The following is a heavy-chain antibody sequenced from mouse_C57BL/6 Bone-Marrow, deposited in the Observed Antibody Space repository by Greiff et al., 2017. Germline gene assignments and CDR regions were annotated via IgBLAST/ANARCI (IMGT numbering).Heavy chain of an antibody. CDR2: IDPENGDT. Sequence: EVKLLESGAELVRPGASVKLSCTASGFNIKDDYMHWVKQRPEQGLEWIGWIDPENGDTEYASKFQGKATITADTSSNTAYLQLSSLTSEDTAVYYCTTDGWGFAYWGQGTLVTVSA. J-gene: IGHJ3*01. CDR3: TTDGWGFAY. V-gene: IGHV14-4*01. D-gene: IGHD2-3*01. CDR1: GFNIKDDY.